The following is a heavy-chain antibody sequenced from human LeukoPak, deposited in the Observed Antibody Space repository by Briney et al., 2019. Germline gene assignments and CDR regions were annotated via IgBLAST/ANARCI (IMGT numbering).Heavy chain of an antibody. CDR2: ISYSGST. Sequence: SETLSLTCTVSGGSISSSSYYWGWIRQPPGKGLEWIGSISYSGSTYYNPSLKSRITISVDTSKNQFSLKLSSVTAADTAVFYCAREGASRHGMDVWGQGTTVTVSS. CDR3: AREGASRHGMDV. V-gene: IGHV4-39*07. J-gene: IGHJ6*02. D-gene: IGHD1-26*01. CDR1: GGSISSSSYY.